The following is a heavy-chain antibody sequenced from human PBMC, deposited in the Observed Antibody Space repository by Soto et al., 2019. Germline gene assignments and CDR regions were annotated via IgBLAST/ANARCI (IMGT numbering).Heavy chain of an antibody. J-gene: IGHJ4*02. D-gene: IGHD2-15*01. CDR2: ISSSSSYI. V-gene: IGHV3-21*01. CDR1: GFTFSSYS. CDR3: GRLECSGGSCYVIDY. Sequence: EVQLVESGGGLVKPGGSLRLSCAASGFTFSSYSMNWVRQAPGKGLEWVSSISSSSSYIYYADSVKGRFTISRDNAKNSLYLQMNSLRAEDTAVYYCGRLECSGGSCYVIDYWGQGTLVTVSS.